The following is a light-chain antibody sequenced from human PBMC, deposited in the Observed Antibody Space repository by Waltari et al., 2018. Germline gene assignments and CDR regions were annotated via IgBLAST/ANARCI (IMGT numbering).Light chain of an antibody. J-gene: IGKJ1*01. CDR2: WAS. CDR3: QQYYRSRT. Sequence: DIVMTQSPDSLAVSLGERATLNCKSSQSVLYHSNDKNYLAWYQQKPGQPPKLLISWASTRESGVPDRFSGSASGTDFTLTISRLQAEDVAVYHCQQYYRSRTFGQGTKVEI. V-gene: IGKV4-1*01. CDR1: QSVLYHSNDKNY.